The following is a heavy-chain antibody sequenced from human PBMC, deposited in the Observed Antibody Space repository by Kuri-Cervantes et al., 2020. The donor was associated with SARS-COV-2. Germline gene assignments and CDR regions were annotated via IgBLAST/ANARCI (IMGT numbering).Heavy chain of an antibody. CDR1: GFTFSSYE. V-gene: IGHV3-48*03. CDR3: AREGYYDSSGYFDY. Sequence: GESLKISCAASGFTFSSYEMNWVRQTPGKELEWVSYISSTGDTIYYADSVKGRFTISRDNAKNSLYLQMNSLRDEDTAVYYCAREGYYDSSGYFDYWGQGTLVTVSS. CDR2: ISSTGDTI. D-gene: IGHD3-22*01. J-gene: IGHJ4*02.